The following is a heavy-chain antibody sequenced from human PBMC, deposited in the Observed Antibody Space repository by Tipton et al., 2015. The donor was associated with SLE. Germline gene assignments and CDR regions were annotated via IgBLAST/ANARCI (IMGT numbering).Heavy chain of an antibody. CDR3: AKDLQPGIAVAGLDY. CDR2: IYSGGST. CDR1: GFTFSSYA. J-gene: IGHJ4*02. Sequence: SLRLSCAASGFTFSSYAMSWVRQAPGKGLEWVSVIYSGGSTYYADSVKGRFTISRDNSKNTLYLQMNSLRAEDTAVYYCAKDLQPGIAVAGLDYWGQGTLVTVSS. V-gene: IGHV3-23*03. D-gene: IGHD6-19*01.